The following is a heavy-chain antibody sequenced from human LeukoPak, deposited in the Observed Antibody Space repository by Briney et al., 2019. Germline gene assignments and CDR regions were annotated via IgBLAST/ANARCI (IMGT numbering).Heavy chain of an antibody. CDR1: GYSISSGYY. V-gene: IGHV4-38-2*02. Sequence: PSETLSLTCTVSGYSISSGYYWGWIRQPAGEGLEWVGSIYHSGSTYYNPSLKSRVTISVDTSKTQFSLKLSSVTAADTAVYYCARSDYGDLAAFDIGGQGTMVTVSS. CDR3: ARSDYGDLAAFDI. CDR2: IYHSGST. J-gene: IGHJ3*02. D-gene: IGHD4-17*01.